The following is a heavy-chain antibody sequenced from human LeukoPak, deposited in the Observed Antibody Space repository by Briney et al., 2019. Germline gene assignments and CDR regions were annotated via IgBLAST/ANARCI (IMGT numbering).Heavy chain of an antibody. CDR3: ARPYYYDSRIDP. V-gene: IGHV4-30-4*01. D-gene: IGHD3-22*01. Sequence: SETLSLTCTVSGGHISSGDYYWSWIRQPPGKGLEWIGYTYYSGSTYYNPSLKSRATISVDTSKNQFSLKLTSVTAADTAVYYCARPYYYDSRIDPWGQGTLVTVSS. CDR2: TYYSGST. CDR1: GGHISSGDYY. J-gene: IGHJ5*02.